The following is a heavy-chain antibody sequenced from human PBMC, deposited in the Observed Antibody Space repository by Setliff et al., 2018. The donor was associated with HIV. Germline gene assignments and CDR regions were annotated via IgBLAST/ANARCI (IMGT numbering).Heavy chain of an antibody. CDR3: VRELLGSGGTVPEVNFFDS. CDR1: GGSFNTKRTK. D-gene: IGHD1-26*01. V-gene: IGHV4-39*07. J-gene: IGHJ5*01. Sequence: KPSETLSLTCKVSGGSFNTKRTKWGWIRQSPGKGLEWIGSIFYFGSVTYNPSLKSRPLISIDMSKTQFSLNLRSVTAADTAAYYCVRELLGSGGTVPEVNFFDSWGQGTLVTVSS. CDR2: IFYFGSV.